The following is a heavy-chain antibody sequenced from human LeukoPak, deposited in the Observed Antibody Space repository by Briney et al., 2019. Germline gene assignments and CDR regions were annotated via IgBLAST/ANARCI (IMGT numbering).Heavy chain of an antibody. J-gene: IGHJ6*02. CDR3: ATPGYSTPLRNYYYYYGMDV. V-gene: IGHV1-69*13. D-gene: IGHD6-13*01. CDR2: IIPIFGTA. Sequence: SVKVSCKASGGTFSSYAISWVRQAPGQGLEWMGGIIPIFGTANYAQKLQGRVTITADESTSTAYMELSSLRSEDTAVYYCATPGYSTPLRNYYYYYGMDVWGQETTVTVSS. CDR1: GGTFSSYA.